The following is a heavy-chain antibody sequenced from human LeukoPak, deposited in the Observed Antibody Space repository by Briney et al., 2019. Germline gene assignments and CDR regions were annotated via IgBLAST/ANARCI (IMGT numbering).Heavy chain of an antibody. D-gene: IGHD6-13*01. Sequence: PGGSLRLSCAASGFTFSSYSMNWVRQAPGKGLEWVSSISSSSSYIYYADSVKGRFTISRGNAKNSLYLQMNSLRAEDTAVYYCARDGRRSSSWLYYYGMDVWGQGTTVTVSS. CDR3: ARDGRRSSSWLYYYGMDV. V-gene: IGHV3-21*01. CDR1: GFTFSSYS. J-gene: IGHJ6*02. CDR2: ISSSSSYI.